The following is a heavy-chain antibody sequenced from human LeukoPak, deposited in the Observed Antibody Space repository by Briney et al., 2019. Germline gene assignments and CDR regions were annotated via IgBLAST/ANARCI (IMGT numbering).Heavy chain of an antibody. CDR1: GGSISSSSYY. J-gene: IGHJ3*02. V-gene: IGHV4-39*07. D-gene: IGHD2-2*01. Sequence: SETLSLTCTVSGGSISSSSYYWGWIRQPPGKGLEWIGSIYYSGSTYYNPSLKSRVTISVDTSKNQFSLKLSSVTAADTAVYYCARAHYCSSTSCYPHDAFDIWGQGTMVTVSS. CDR2: IYYSGST. CDR3: ARAHYCSSTSCYPHDAFDI.